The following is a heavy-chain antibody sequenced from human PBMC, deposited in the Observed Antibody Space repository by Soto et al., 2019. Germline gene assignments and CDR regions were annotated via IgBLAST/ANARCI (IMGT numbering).Heavy chain of an antibody. CDR2: IYYSGST. Sequence: PSETLSLTCTVSGGSISSSSYYWGWIRQPPGKGLESIGSIYYSGSTYYNPSLKSRVTISVDTSKNQFSLKLSSVTAADTAVYYCARQPGIGTLDYWGQGTLVTVSS. J-gene: IGHJ4*02. CDR1: GGSISSSSYY. CDR3: ARQPGIGTLDY. D-gene: IGHD6-13*01. V-gene: IGHV4-39*01.